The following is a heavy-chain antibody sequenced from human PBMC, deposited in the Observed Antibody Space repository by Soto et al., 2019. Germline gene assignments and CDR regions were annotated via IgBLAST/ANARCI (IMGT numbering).Heavy chain of an antibody. CDR3: ARAASVYSSSWHFYYYCGMDV. D-gene: IGHD6-13*01. CDR2: TRNKANSYTT. J-gene: IGHJ6*02. V-gene: IGHV3-72*01. Sequence: EVQLVESGGGLVQPGGSLRLSCAASGFTFSDHYMDWVRQAPGKGLEWVGRTRNKANSYTTEYAASVKGRFTISRDDSKNSLYMQMNSLKTEDTAVYYCARAASVYSSSWHFYYYCGMDVWGQGTTVTVSS. CDR1: GFTFSDHY.